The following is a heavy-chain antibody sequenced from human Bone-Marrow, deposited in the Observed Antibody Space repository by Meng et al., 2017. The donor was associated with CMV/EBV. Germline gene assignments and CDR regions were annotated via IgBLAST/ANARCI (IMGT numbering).Heavy chain of an antibody. V-gene: IGHV3-30*02. CDR1: FSSYG. CDR3: AKDHPSSPILGYYYYGMDV. J-gene: IGHJ6*02. Sequence: FSSYGMHWVRQAPGKGLEWVAFIRYDGSNKYYADSVKGRFTISRDNSKNTLYLQMNSLRAEDTAVYYCAKDHPSSPILGYYYYGMDVWGQGTTVTVSS. D-gene: IGHD6-13*01. CDR2: IRYDGSNK.